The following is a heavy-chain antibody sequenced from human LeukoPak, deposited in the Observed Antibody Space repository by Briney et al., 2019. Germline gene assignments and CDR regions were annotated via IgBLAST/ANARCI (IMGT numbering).Heavy chain of an antibody. CDR3: GGRGF. J-gene: IGHJ4*02. V-gene: IGHV4-4*09. CDR2: IYASGTT. D-gene: IGHD3-10*01. CDR1: GGSISSNC. Sequence: SETLSLTCIVSGGSISSNCWSWIRQPPGKGLEWIGCIYASGTTNYNPSLKGRLTISVDTSNSQFSLTVRSVTAADTAVYYCGGRGFWGQGTLVTVSS.